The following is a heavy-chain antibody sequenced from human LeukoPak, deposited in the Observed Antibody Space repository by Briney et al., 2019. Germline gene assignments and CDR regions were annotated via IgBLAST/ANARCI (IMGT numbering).Heavy chain of an antibody. CDR3: ARVMEASSVYYNYFDC. D-gene: IGHD3-22*01. CDR2: IYYSGTT. V-gene: IGHV4-39*01. J-gene: IGHJ4*01. CDR1: GGSISSRSYY. Sequence: PSETLSLTCTVSGGSISSRSYYWGWIRQPPGKGLEWIGSIYYSGTTYYNPSLKSRVTISVDTSKNRFSLELSSVTAADTAVYYCARVMEASSVYYNYFDCWGHGTLVTVSS.